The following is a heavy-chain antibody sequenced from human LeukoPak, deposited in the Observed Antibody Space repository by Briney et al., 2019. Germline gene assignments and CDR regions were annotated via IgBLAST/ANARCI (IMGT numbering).Heavy chain of an antibody. J-gene: IGHJ5*02. CDR2: MNPNTGNT. V-gene: IGHV1-8*01. CDR1: GYTFSSYD. CDR3: ARGGAGTYYKRDGWFDP. Sequence: ASVKVSCKASGYTFSSYDINWVRQATGQGLEWMGCMNPNTGNTGYGERFQGRVTMTRDNSISTAYTELNSLTSEDTAVYYCARGGAGTYYKRDGWFDPWGQGTVVTVSS. D-gene: IGHD3-10*01.